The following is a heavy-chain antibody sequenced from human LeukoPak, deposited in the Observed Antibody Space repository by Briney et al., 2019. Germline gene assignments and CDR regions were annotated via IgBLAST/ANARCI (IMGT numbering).Heavy chain of an antibody. CDR1: RFTFSNAW. Sequence: AGGSLRLSCAASRFTFSNAWMSWVRQTPGKGLEWVGRIKSKTDGGTPDYAAPVKGRFTISRDDSKNTLYLQMNSLKTEDTAVNYCTTAPGDYERLYYGLDVWGQGTTVTVSS. CDR2: IKSKTDGGTP. V-gene: IGHV3-15*01. CDR3: TTAPGDYERLYYGLDV. D-gene: IGHD4-17*01. J-gene: IGHJ6*02.